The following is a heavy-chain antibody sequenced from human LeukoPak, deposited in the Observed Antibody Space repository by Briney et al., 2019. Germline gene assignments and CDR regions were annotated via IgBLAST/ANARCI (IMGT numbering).Heavy chain of an antibody. D-gene: IGHD7-27*01. Sequence: ASVTVSCKVSGYTLTELSMHWVRQAPGKGLEWMGGFDPEDGETIYAQKFQGRVTMTEDTSTDTAYMELSSLRSEDTAVYYCATPTGDYYYYGMDVWGQGTTVTVSS. CDR2: FDPEDGET. V-gene: IGHV1-24*01. CDR3: ATPTGDYYYYGMDV. J-gene: IGHJ6*02. CDR1: GYTLTELS.